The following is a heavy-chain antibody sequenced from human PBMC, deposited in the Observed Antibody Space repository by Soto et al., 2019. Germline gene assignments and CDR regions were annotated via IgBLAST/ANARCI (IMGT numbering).Heavy chain of an antibody. Sequence: SETLSLTCTVSGGSISSYCWRWIRQPPGKGLEWIGSIYYSGSTNYNPSLKSRVTISVDTSKNQFSLKLSSVTAADTAVYYCEASSGYYLNFDYWGQGTLVTVSS. CDR3: EASSGYYLNFDY. CDR2: IYYSGST. J-gene: IGHJ4*02. D-gene: IGHD3-22*01. CDR1: GGSISSYC. V-gene: IGHV4-59*05.